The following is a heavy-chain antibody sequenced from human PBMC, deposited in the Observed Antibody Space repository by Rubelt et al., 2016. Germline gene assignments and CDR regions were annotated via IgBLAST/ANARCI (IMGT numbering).Heavy chain of an antibody. J-gene: IGHJ4*02. Sequence: QLQESGPGLVKPSETLSLTCTVSSGSISSSRFSWGWVRQPPGKGLEWIGTIFYPENTYYNPSLKSRVTISLDTSKKQFSLKLSSVTAADTAVYYCAREDFVNNWVDYWGQGTRVTVSS. CDR3: AREDFVNNWVDY. V-gene: IGHV4-39*07. D-gene: IGHD1-1*01. CDR2: IFYPENT. CDR1: SGSISSSRFS.